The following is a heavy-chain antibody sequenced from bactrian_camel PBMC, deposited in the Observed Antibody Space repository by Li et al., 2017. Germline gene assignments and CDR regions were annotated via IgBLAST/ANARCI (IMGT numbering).Heavy chain of an antibody. D-gene: IGHD5*01. CDR2: IHARSGRS. Sequence: QLVESGGGSVQAGGSLRLSCYISGYATGHYCIGWFRLSPGKEREEVAHIHARSGRSAVGDSVKGRFTISKDEAKDIVYLQMNNLKPEDTAMYSCKTTREGAYSDSSCFVGADWGQGTQVTVSS. CDR3: KTTREGAYSDSSCFVGAD. CDR1: GYATGHYC. J-gene: IGHJ4*01. V-gene: IGHV3S63*01.